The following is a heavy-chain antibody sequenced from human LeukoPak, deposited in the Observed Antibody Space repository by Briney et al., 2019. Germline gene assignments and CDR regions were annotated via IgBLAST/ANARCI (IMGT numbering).Heavy chain of an antibody. Sequence: PGGSLRLSCVASGFSFINYAMTWVRQAPGTRLEWVSSINGGSAGSTSYADPVRGRSTISRDNSKNTLYLQVNNLRADDTAIYYCVGVRYNYGLSAYWGQGTLVIVSS. CDR2: INGGSAGST. CDR1: GFSFINYA. J-gene: IGHJ4*02. D-gene: IGHD5-24*01. CDR3: VGVRYNYGLSAY. V-gene: IGHV3-23*01.